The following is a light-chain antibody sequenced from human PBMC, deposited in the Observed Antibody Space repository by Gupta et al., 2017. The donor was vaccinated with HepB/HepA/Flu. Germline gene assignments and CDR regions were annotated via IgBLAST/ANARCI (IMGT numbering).Light chain of an antibody. CDR2: DDS. CDR1: NSDIGGYNC. V-gene: IGLV2-14*03. J-gene: IGLJ2*01. CDR3: ASCSTSGTLVL. Sequence: QSALTQPASVSGSPGQPITISCTGTNSDIGGYNCVSWYQQYPGKTPKLLICDDSNRPSGISNRFSGSKSGNTASLTISGLQAEDEADYYCASCSTSGTLVLFGGGTKLTVL.